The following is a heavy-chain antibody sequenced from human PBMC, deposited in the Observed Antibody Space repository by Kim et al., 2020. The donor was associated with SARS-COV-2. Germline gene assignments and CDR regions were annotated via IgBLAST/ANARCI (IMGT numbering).Heavy chain of an antibody. V-gene: IGHV4-39*01. J-gene: IGHJ3*02. CDR2: IYYSGST. CDR3: ARSLGAGPSTIFGVAIIPDAFDI. D-gene: IGHD3-3*01. CDR1: GGSISSSSYY. Sequence: SETLSLTCTVSGGSISSSSYYWGWIRQPPGKGLEWIGSIYYSGSTYYNPSLKSRVTISVDTSKNQFSLKLSSVTAADTAVYYCARSLGAGPSTIFGVAIIPDAFDIWGQGTMVTVSS.